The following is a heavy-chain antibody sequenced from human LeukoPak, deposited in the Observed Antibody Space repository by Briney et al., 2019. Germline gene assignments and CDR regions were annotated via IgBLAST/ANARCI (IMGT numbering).Heavy chain of an antibody. CDR1: GFTFSTYS. D-gene: IGHD3-16*01. J-gene: IGHJ6*03. CDR3: ARRSEFGVLYYMDV. CDR2: ISGSSGTI. Sequence: GESLRLSCAASGFTFSTYSMNWVRQAPGKGLEWVAYISGSSGTIYYADSVKGRFTISRDNAKNSLYLQLNSLRAEDTAGYYCARRSEFGVLYYMDVWGKGTTVTVSS. V-gene: IGHV3-48*01.